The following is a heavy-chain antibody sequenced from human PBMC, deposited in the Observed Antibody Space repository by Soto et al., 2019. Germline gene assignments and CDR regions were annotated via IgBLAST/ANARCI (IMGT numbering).Heavy chain of an antibody. CDR2: ISAYNGNT. V-gene: IGHV1-18*01. CDR1: GYTFTSYG. Sequence: QVQLVQSGAEVKKPGASVKVSCKASGYTFTSYGISWVRQAPGQGLEWMGWISAYNGNTNYAQKHQGRVTMTTDTSTSTAYMELRSLRSDDTAVYYCAGRGDNWNYGPPYGMDVWGQGTTVTVSS. J-gene: IGHJ6*02. CDR3: AGRGDNWNYGPPYGMDV. D-gene: IGHD1-7*01.